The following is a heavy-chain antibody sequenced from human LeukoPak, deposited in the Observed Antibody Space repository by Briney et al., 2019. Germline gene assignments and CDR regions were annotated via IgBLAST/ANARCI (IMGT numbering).Heavy chain of an antibody. V-gene: IGHV4-59*01. CDR1: GGSISTYY. D-gene: IGHD2-8*01. J-gene: IGHJ5*02. Sequence: SETLSLTCTVSGGSISTYYWIWIRQPPGKGLEWIGYIHYSGSTDYNPSLKSRVTISVDTSKIQFSLRLSSVTAADTAVYYCARGCDDGVGFLADWLDPWGQGTLVTVSS. CDR3: ARGCDDGVGFLADWLDP. CDR2: IHYSGST.